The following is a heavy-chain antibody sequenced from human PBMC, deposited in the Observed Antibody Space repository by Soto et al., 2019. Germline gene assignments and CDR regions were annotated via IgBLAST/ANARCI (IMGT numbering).Heavy chain of an antibody. D-gene: IGHD4-17*01. Sequence: PSETLSLTCTVSGGSISSYYWSWIRQPPGKGLEWIGYIYYSGSTNYNPSLKSRVTISVDTSKNQFSLKLSSVTAADTAVYYCAGVYGDYLDYWGQGTLVTVSS. CDR3: AGVYGDYLDY. CDR1: GGSISSYY. CDR2: IYYSGST. J-gene: IGHJ4*02. V-gene: IGHV4-59*01.